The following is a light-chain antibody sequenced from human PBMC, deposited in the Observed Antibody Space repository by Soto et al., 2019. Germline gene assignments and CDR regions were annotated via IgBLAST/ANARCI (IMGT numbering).Light chain of an antibody. V-gene: IGKV3-11*01. CDR2: DAS. J-gene: IGKJ5*01. Sequence: ILFTQSTGTLSLSPGGRATLSCRASQSVSRYLAWYQQKPGQAPRLIIYDASYRANGIPARFSGSGSGTDFTLTISSLEPEDFAVYYCQQRSNWHPITFGQGTRLEIK. CDR1: QSVSRY. CDR3: QQRSNWHPIT.